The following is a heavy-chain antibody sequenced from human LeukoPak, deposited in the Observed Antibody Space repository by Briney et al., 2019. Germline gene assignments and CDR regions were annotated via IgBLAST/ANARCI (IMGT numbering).Heavy chain of an antibody. D-gene: IGHD3-22*01. J-gene: IGHJ4*02. V-gene: IGHV3-48*04. CDR1: GFTFSSYG. CDR3: ARETYYYDSSGYYSYSFDY. CDR2: ISFSGSTI. Sequence: PGRSLRLSCAASGFTFSSYGMNWVRQAPGKGLDWVSYISFSGSTIYYAGSVKGRFTISRDNAKNSLYLQMNSLRAEDTAVYYCARETYYYDSSGYYSYSFDYWGQGTLVTVSS.